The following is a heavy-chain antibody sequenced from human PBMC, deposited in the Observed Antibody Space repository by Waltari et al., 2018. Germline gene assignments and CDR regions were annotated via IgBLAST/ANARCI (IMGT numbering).Heavy chain of an antibody. D-gene: IGHD6-13*01. V-gene: IGHV1-8*02. CDR1: GYTFTSYA. CDR3: ARSPIGAARFWFDP. J-gene: IGHJ5*02. Sequence: QVQLVQSGAEVKKPGASVKVSCKASGYTFTSYAINWVRQATGQGLEWMGWMNPNSGNTGYAQKFQGRVTMTRNNSISTAYMELSSLRSEDTAVYYCARSPIGAARFWFDPWGQGTLVTVSS. CDR2: MNPNSGNT.